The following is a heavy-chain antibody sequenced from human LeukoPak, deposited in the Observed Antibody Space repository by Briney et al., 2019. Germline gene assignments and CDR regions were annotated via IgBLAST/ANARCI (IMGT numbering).Heavy chain of an antibody. D-gene: IGHD6-13*01. CDR3: ARQVKSYSSSWYPDAFDI. CDR1: GGSISSYY. Sequence: PSETLSLTCTVSGGSISSYYWSWIRQPPGKGLEWIGYIYYSGSTNYNPSLKSRVTISVDTSKNQFSLKLSSVTAADTAVYYCARQVKSYSSSWYPDAFDIWGQGTMVTVSS. V-gene: IGHV4-59*08. J-gene: IGHJ3*02. CDR2: IYYSGST.